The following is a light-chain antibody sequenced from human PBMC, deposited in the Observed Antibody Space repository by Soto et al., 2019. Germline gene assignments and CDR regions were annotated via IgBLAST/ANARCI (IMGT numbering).Light chain of an antibody. V-gene: IGKV1-5*01. CDR3: QPYYRHWP. CDR1: QTISTW. Sequence: DNQRIRAPYTLSASVGDRGSITCRASQTISTWLAWYQQKPGKAPKLLIFDASSLESGVPSRFSGSGAGTEFTLTFGLLQPDDFATYCSQPYYRHWPSAQGTKVDIK. CDR2: DAS. J-gene: IGKJ1*01.